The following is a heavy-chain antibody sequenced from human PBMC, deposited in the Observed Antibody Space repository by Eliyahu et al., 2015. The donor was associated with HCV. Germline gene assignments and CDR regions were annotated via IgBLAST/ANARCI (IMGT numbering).Heavy chain of an antibody. CDR1: GFIFSAYG. Sequence: QVQLVESGGGVVQPGGSLXLSCAASGFIFSAYGMXWVRQAPGKGLEWVAFLXYDGXYVHYGESVKGRFTIPRDNSKNTLYLEMSSLRDGDTGVYYCARDRDVDYWGQGTLVTVSS. CDR3: ARDRDVDY. CDR2: LXYDGXYV. J-gene: IGHJ4*02. D-gene: IGHD3-10*01. V-gene: IGHV3-30*02.